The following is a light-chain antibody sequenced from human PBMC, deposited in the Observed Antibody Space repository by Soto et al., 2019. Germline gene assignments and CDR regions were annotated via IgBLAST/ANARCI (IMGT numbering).Light chain of an antibody. CDR2: DVS. V-gene: IGLV2-14*01. J-gene: IGLJ1*01. Sequence: QSALTQPASVSGSPGQSITISCTGTSSDVGGYNYVSWYQQHPGKAPKLMIYDVSNRPSGVSNRFSGSKSGNTASLTISGLQAEDEADYYCISYTSRSTLEVFGTGTKVTVL. CDR1: SSDVGGYNY. CDR3: ISYTSRSTLEV.